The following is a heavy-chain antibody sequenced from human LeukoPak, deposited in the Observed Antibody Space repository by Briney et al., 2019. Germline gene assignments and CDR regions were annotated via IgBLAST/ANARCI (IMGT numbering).Heavy chain of an antibody. V-gene: IGHV1-69*04. D-gene: IGHD1-26*01. J-gene: IGHJ4*02. CDR3: ARSTRSGDFDY. CDR1: GGTFSSYA. CDR2: IIPILGIA. Sequence: GASVKVSCKASGGTFSSYATSWVRQAPGQGLEWMGRIIPILGIANYAQKFQGRVTITADKSTSTAYMELSSLRSEDTAVYYCARSTRSGDFDYWGQGTLVTVSS.